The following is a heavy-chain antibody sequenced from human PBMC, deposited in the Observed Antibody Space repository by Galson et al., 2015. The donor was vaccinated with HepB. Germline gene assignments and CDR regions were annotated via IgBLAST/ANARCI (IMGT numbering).Heavy chain of an antibody. CDR3: ARDERSLIYRLIDFYGMDV. V-gene: IGHV1-18*04. D-gene: IGHD2-8*01. Sequence: SVKVSCKASGYTFTSYGITWVRQAPGQGLEWMGWISAHNGKTKYAEKFQGRVSMTTDTSTNTAYLELRSLRSDDTATFYCARDERSLIYRLIDFYGMDVWGQGTTVIVS. CDR1: GYTFTSYG. CDR2: ISAHNGKT. J-gene: IGHJ6*02.